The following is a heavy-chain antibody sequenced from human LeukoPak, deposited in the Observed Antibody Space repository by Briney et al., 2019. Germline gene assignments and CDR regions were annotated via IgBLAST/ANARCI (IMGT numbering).Heavy chain of an antibody. D-gene: IGHD6-6*01. CDR3: AKDPVAAPMGIDYYYYGMDA. J-gene: IGHJ6*02. Sequence: GGSLRLSCAASGFTFSSYAMSWVRQAPGKGLEWVSAISGSGGSTYYADSVKGRFTISRDNSKNTLYLQMNSLRAEDTAVYYCAKDPVAAPMGIDYYYYGMDAWGQGTTVTVSS. V-gene: IGHV3-23*01. CDR2: ISGSGGST. CDR1: GFTFSSYA.